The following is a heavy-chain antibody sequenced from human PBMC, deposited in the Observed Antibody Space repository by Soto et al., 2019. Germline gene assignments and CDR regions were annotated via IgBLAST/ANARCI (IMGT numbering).Heavy chain of an antibody. CDR3: AGDGSYGFWDAFDI. Sequence: GGSLRLSCAASGFTFDDYGMTWVRQAPGKGLEWVSGINWNGGSTGYADSVKGRFTVSRDNAKNSLYLQMNSLRAEDTALYYCAGDGSYGFWDAFDIWGQGTMVTVSS. CDR2: INWNGGST. D-gene: IGHD5-18*01. V-gene: IGHV3-20*04. J-gene: IGHJ3*02. CDR1: GFTFDDYG.